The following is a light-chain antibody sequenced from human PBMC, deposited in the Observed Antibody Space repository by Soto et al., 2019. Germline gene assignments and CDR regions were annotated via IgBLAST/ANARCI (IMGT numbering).Light chain of an antibody. Sequence: ENLLTQSPGTLSLSPGERATLSCRASQSITRTYLAWYQQKPVQAPRLLTYATSSMATGIPDRFSGSGSGTDFTLTISRLEPEDFAAYYCQQYGRSGTFGQGTKVDI. CDR3: QQYGRSGT. J-gene: IGKJ1*01. CDR1: QSITRTY. CDR2: ATS. V-gene: IGKV3-20*01.